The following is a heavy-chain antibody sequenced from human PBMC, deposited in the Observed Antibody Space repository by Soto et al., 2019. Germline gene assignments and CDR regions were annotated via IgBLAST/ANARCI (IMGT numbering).Heavy chain of an antibody. V-gene: IGHV1-69*06. CDR1: GGTFSSYA. Sequence: SVKVSCKASGGTFSSYAISWVRQAPGQGLEWMGGIIPIFGTANYAQKFQGRVTITADKSTSTAYMELSSLRSEDTAVYYCASPPRLAYYYCGMDVWGQGTTVTVYS. D-gene: IGHD6-19*01. CDR3: ASPPRLAYYYCGMDV. J-gene: IGHJ6*02. CDR2: IIPIFGTA.